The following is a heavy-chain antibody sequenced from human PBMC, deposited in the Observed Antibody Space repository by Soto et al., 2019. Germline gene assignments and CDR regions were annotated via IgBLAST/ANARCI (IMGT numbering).Heavy chain of an antibody. CDR3: ANGGEGGGEEHYYSGLDV. D-gene: IGHD2-15*01. Sequence: GGSLRLSCAASGFIFSSYGMHWVRQAPGKGLEWVTFISYDGSIKYYGDSVKGRFTISRDNSKNKLYLQMNSLRAEDTAVYYCANGGEGGGEEHYYSGLDVWGQGTTVTVSS. V-gene: IGHV3-30*18. CDR2: ISYDGSIK. J-gene: IGHJ6*02. CDR1: GFIFSSYG.